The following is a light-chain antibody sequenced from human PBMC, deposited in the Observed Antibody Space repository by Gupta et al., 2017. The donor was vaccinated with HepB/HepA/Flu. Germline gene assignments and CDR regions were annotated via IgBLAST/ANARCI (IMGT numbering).Light chain of an antibody. J-gene: IGKJ3*01. Sequence: DTVMTQSPLSLPVTPGAPPSISCRSSQSLLHSNGYNDLDWYLQKPGQAPQLLIYLGSNRASGVPDRFSGSGSGTDFTLKISRVEAEDVGVYYCMQDLQTPPEFTFGPGTKVDIK. CDR1: QSLLHSNGYND. CDR3: MQDLQTPPEFT. CDR2: LGS. V-gene: IGKV2-28*01.